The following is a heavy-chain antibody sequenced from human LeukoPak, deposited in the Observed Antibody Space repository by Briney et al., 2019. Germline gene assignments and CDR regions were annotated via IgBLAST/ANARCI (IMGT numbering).Heavy chain of an antibody. Sequence: KASETLSLTCAVSGGSISSGGYSWSWIRQPPGKGLEWIGYIYHSGSTYYNPSLKSRVTISVDRSKNQFSLKLSSVTAADTAVYYCARDGDYEYAFDIWGQGTMVTVSS. D-gene: IGHD4-17*01. J-gene: IGHJ3*02. CDR3: ARDGDYEYAFDI. CDR1: GGSISSGGYS. CDR2: IYHSGST. V-gene: IGHV4-30-2*01.